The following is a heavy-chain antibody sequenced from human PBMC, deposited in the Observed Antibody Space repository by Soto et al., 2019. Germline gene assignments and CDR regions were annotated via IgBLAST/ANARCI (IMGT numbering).Heavy chain of an antibody. CDR3: AKSPTMVRGLIFDS. CDR1: TNTFNIYA. D-gene: IGHD3-10*01. CDR2: IKSGGST. V-gene: IGHV3-23*01. J-gene: IGHJ4*02. Sequence: EVQLLESGGGLVQPGGSLRLSCAASTNTFNIYAMSWVRQAPGMALEWVSAIKSGGSTYYADSVKGRFTISRDDSKNTLHLLMNSLRAEDTAVYYCAKSPTMVRGLIFDSWGQGTLVTVSS.